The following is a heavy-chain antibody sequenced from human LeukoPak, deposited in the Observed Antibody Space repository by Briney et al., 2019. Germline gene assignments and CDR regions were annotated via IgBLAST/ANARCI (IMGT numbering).Heavy chain of an antibody. CDR2: ISGSGGST. D-gene: IGHD3-3*01. CDR3: AKDYDFWSGSQPLFDY. V-gene: IGHV3-23*01. CDR1: GFTFSSYS. Sequence: GGSLRLSCAASGFTFSSYSMNWVRQAPGKGLEWVSAISGSGGSTYYADSVKGRFTISRDNSKNTLYLQMNSLRAEDTAVYYCAKDYDFWSGSQPLFDYWGQGTLVTVSS. J-gene: IGHJ4*02.